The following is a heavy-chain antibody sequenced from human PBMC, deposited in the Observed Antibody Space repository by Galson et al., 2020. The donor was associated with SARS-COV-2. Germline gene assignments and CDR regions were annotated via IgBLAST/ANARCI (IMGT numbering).Heavy chain of an antibody. CDR1: GFTFSSYG. V-gene: IGHV3-33*01. D-gene: IGHD6-19*01. Sequence: GGSLRLSCAASGFTFSSYGMHWVRQAPGKGLEWVAVIWYDGSNKYYADSVKGRFTISRDNSKNTLYLQMNSLRAEDTAVYYCARGGSGWFEDDSRRYYYYYYGMDVWGQGTTVTVSS. CDR2: IWYDGSNK. J-gene: IGHJ6*02. CDR3: ARGGSGWFEDDSRRYYYYYYGMDV.